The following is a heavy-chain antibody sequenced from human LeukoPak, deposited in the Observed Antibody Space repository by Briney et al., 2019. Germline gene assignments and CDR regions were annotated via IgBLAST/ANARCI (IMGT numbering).Heavy chain of an antibody. D-gene: IGHD1-26*01. CDR3: VSTGWELPDY. J-gene: IGHJ4*02. CDR2: IDPSDSYT. Sequence: GESLKISCKGSGYSFTSYWISWVRQMPGKGLEWMGRIDPSDSYTNYSPSFQGHVTISADKSISTAYLQWSSLKASDTAMYYCVSTGWELPDYWGQGTLVTVSS. CDR1: GYSFTSYW. V-gene: IGHV5-10-1*01.